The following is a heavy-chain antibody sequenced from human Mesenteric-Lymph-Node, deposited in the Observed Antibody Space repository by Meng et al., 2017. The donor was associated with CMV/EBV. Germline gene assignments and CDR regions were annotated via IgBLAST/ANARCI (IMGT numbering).Heavy chain of an antibody. D-gene: IGHD2-21*01. J-gene: IGHJ4*02. V-gene: IGHV1-69*05. Sequence: SVKVSCKASGGTFSSYAISWVRQAPGQGLEWMGGIIPIFGTANYAQKFQGRVTITTDESTSTAYMELSSLRSEDTAVYYCARVGDAYCGGDCYVDYWGQGTLVTVSS. CDR1: GGTFSSYA. CDR2: IIPIFGTA. CDR3: ARVGDAYCGGDCYVDY.